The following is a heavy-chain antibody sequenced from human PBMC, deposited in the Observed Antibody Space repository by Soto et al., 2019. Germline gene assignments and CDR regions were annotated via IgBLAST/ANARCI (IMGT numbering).Heavy chain of an antibody. D-gene: IGHD3-3*01. J-gene: IGHJ6*03. CDR3: AGGRFIPRPYYYYMDV. Sequence: QVQLQQWGAGLLKPSETLSLTCAVYGGSFSGYYWSWIRQPPGKGLEWLGEINHSGSTNDNPSLKSRVSISVDTSKNQCSLELSSVTAADTAVYYCAGGRFIPRPYYYYMDVWGKGTTVTVSS. CDR2: INHSGST. CDR1: GGSFSGYY. V-gene: IGHV4-34*01.